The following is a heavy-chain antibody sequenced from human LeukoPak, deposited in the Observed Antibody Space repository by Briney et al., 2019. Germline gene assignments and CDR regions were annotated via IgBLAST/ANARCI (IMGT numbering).Heavy chain of an antibody. Sequence: GGSLRLSCAASGFTFSSYSMNWVRQAPGKGLEWVSSISSSSYIYYADSVKGRFTISRDNAKNSLYLQMNSLGAEDTALYYCASNNYYDSSGLDYWGQGTLVTVSS. J-gene: IGHJ4*02. CDR1: GFTFSSYS. CDR2: ISSSSYI. CDR3: ASNNYYDSSGLDY. V-gene: IGHV3-21*04. D-gene: IGHD3-22*01.